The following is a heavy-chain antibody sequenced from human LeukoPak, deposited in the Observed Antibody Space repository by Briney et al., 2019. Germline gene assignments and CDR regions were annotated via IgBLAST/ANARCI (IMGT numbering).Heavy chain of an antibody. CDR2: LYTGGST. Sequence: PSETLSLTRMVSGSITSYYWRWIRPPPGKGQEWIGYLYTGGSTNYGPCLKSRVTISVDTSKNQYTLDLSSVTAADTAVYYCARQKCSSTSCLTKNAFDIWGQGTMVTVSS. V-gene: IGHV4-4*09. D-gene: IGHD2-2*01. J-gene: IGHJ3*02. CDR1: GSITSYY. CDR3: ARQKCSSTSCLTKNAFDI.